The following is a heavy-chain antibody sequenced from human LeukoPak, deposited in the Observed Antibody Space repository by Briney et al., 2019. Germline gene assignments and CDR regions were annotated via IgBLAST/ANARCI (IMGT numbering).Heavy chain of an antibody. J-gene: IGHJ5*02. Sequence: SETLSLTCTVSGRSISSYYWSWIRQPAGTALEWIGRIYTIGTLTYNPSLKSRFTMSVDTSKNQFFLKLSSVTAAGTAVYYCARDSGTTGEVKFDPWGQGTLVTVSS. CDR3: ARDSGTTGEVKFDP. CDR2: IYTIGTL. CDR1: GRSISSYY. V-gene: IGHV4-4*07. D-gene: IGHD3-10*01.